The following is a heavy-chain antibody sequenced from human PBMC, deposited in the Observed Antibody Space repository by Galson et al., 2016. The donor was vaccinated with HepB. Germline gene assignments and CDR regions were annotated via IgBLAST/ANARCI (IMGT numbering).Heavy chain of an antibody. V-gene: IGHV3-30-3*01. CDR2: ISYDGSNN. CDR1: GFIFSSYA. J-gene: IGHJ1*01. Sequence: SLRLSCAASGFIFSSYAMHWVRQAPGKGLEWVAFISYDGSNNYSADSVGGRFTISRDNSKNTLYLQMNTLRAEDTAVYYCARTGRGISGYFHHWGQGTRVTVSS. D-gene: IGHD6-13*01. CDR3: ARTGRGISGYFHH.